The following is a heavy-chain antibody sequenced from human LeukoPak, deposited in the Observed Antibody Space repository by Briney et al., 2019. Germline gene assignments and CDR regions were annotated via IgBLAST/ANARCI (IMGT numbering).Heavy chain of an antibody. CDR3: ARRQYSSGWYGLDY. D-gene: IGHD6-19*01. CDR2: IWYDGSNK. J-gene: IGHJ4*02. Sequence: GGSLRLSCAASGFTFSSYGMHWVRQAPGKGLEWVAVIWYDGSNKYYADSVKGRFTISRDNSKNTLYLQMNSLRAEDTAVYYCARRQYSSGWYGLDYWGQGTLVTVSS. CDR1: GFTFSSYG. V-gene: IGHV3-33*01.